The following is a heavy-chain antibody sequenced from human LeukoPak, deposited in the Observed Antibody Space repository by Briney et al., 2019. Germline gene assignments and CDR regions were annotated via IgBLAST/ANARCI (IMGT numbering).Heavy chain of an antibody. Sequence: GGSLSLSCAAPGFTFSTYEMNWVRRAPGKGLEWVSYISSTSTTIYYADSVKGRFTISRDNAKNSLHLQMNSLRAEDTAVYYCARDLLNYYDSSGSFDYWGQGNLVTVSS. CDR1: GFTFSTYE. J-gene: IGHJ4*02. D-gene: IGHD3-22*01. CDR2: ISSTSTTI. CDR3: ARDLLNYYDSSGSFDY. V-gene: IGHV3-48*03.